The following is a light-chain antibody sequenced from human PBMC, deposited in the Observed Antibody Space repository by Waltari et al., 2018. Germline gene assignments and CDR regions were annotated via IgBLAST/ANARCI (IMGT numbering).Light chain of an antibody. J-gene: IGLJ3*02. V-gene: IGLV4-69*01. CDR3: QTGGHGTWV. CDR2: VNSDGSH. Sequence: QLLLTQSPSASASLGASVKLTCTLSSGHSSNIIAWLQQQPEKGPRYLMKVNSDGSHSKGDEIPDRFSGSSSGAERYLTISAVQSGDEADYYCQTGGHGTWVFGGGTKLTVL. CDR1: SGHSSNI.